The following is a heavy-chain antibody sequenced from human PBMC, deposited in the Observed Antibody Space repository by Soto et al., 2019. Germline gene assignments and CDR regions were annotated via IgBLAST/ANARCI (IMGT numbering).Heavy chain of an antibody. CDR3: ARRGGHYDFWSGYRGYYYYGMDV. V-gene: IGHV1-8*01. CDR2: MNPNSGNT. J-gene: IGHJ6*02. D-gene: IGHD3-3*01. Sequence: ASVKVSCKASGYTFTSYDVNWVRQATGQGLEWMGWMNPNSGNTGYAQKFQGRVTMTRNTSISTAYMELSSLRSEDTAVYYCARRGGHYDFWSGYRGYYYYGMDVWGQGTTVTVSS. CDR1: GYTFTSYD.